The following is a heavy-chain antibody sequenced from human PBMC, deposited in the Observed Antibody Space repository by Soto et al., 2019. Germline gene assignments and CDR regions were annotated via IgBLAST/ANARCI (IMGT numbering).Heavy chain of an antibody. V-gene: IGHV3-30-3*01. CDR1: GFTFDTNG. Sequence: QVHLVESGGGVVQPGRSLRLSCVACGFTFDTNGIHWVRQAPGKGLQWVALISYEGSNTYYADSVRGRFTISRDNSKNTLYLQMNTLRPEDTGLYYCARVTPGNNLYYFSGLDFWGQGTSVTICS. J-gene: IGHJ6*02. CDR3: ARVTPGNNLYYFSGLDF. CDR2: ISYEGSNT. D-gene: IGHD1-1*01.